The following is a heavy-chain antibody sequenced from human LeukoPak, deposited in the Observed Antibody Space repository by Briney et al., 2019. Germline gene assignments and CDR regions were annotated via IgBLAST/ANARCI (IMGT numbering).Heavy chain of an antibody. D-gene: IGHD3-10*01. J-gene: IGHJ4*02. CDR1: GFTFSSYS. V-gene: IGHV3-74*01. CDR2: ISFDGSDA. Sequence: GGSLRLSCAASGFTFSSYSMNWVRQAPGKGLVWVSCISFDGSDATYADSVKGRFTVSRDNSKNSLYLQMNSLRAEDTAVYYCAKDAPNYYGSGSYYLGYWGQGTLVTVSS. CDR3: AKDAPNYYGSGSYYLGY.